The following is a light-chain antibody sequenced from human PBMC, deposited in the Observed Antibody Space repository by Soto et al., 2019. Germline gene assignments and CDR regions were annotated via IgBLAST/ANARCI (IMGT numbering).Light chain of an antibody. CDR2: GAS. J-gene: IGKJ4*01. Sequence: EIVLTQSPGTLSLSPGERATLSCRASQSVSSYLAWYQQKPGQAPRLLIYGASSRATGIPDRFSGSGSGTDFTLTISSLQPDDFATYYCQQYDNYPLTFGGGTKVDIK. CDR3: QQYDNYPLT. V-gene: IGKV3-20*01. CDR1: QSVSSY.